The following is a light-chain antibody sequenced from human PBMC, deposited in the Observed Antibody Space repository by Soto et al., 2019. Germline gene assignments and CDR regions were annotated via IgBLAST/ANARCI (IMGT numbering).Light chain of an antibody. CDR3: QQYGSSPQT. CDR1: QSVSSSY. CDR2: GAS. J-gene: IGKJ1*01. V-gene: IGKV3-20*01. Sequence: EIVLTQSPCTLSLSPGERAPLSCRARQSVSSSYLAWYQQKPGQAPRLLIYGASSRATGIPDRFSGSGSGNDFTLTISRLEAEDFAVYYCQQYGSSPQTFGQGTKVEIK.